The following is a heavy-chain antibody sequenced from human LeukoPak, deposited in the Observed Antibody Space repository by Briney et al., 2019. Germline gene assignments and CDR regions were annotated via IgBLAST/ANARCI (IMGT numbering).Heavy chain of an antibody. V-gene: IGHV4-39*01. CDR1: GGSISSSSYY. CDR2: IYYSGST. Sequence: PSETLSLTCTVSGGSISSSSYYWGWIRQPPGKGLERIGSIYYSGSTYYNPSLKSRVTISVDTSKNQFSLKLSSVTAADTAVYYCARHSGPPYYFDYWGQGTLVTVSS. CDR3: ARHSGPPYYFDY. J-gene: IGHJ4*02. D-gene: IGHD3-10*01.